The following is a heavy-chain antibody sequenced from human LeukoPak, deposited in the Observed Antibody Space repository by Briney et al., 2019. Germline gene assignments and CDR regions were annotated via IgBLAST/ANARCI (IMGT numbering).Heavy chain of an antibody. CDR2: IKPDEGEK. D-gene: IGHD5-24*01. CDR3: AKGLQYFDY. Sequence: GGSLRLSCAASGFTFSSDWMIWVRQAPGKGLEWVANIKPDEGEKYYVDSVKGRFTISRDNSKNTLYLQMNSLRAEDTAVYYCAKGLQYFDYWGQGTLVTVSS. CDR1: GFTFSSDW. V-gene: IGHV3-7*03. J-gene: IGHJ4*02.